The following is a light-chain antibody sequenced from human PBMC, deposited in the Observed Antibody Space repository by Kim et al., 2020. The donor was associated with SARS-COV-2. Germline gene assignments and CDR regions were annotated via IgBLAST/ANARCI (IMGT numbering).Light chain of an antibody. CDR3: GSWDDTLSGRV. J-gene: IGLJ3*02. V-gene: IGLV1-44*01. CDR2: NDN. Sequence: ELTQPPSASGTPGQTVTISCSGRRSNVGNNPVTWFQQVPGTAPKLLMSNDNQRPSGVPDRFSASKSGTSASLAISGLQSEDEAVYYCGSWDDTLSGRVFGGGTQLTVL. CDR1: RSNVGNNP.